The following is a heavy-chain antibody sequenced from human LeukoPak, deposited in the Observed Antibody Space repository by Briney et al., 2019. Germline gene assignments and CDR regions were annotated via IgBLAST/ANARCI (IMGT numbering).Heavy chain of an antibody. Sequence: GGSLRLSCAASGFTFSSYGMTWVRQAPGKGLEGVSGIIGGGDNTYYADSVKGRFTISRDNSKNTLYLQMNSLRAEDTAVYYCAKDRRVTHLGGQGTLVTVSS. J-gene: IGHJ4*02. CDR1: GFTFSSYG. D-gene: IGHD4-23*01. CDR3: AKDRRVTHL. V-gene: IGHV3-23*01. CDR2: IIGGGDNT.